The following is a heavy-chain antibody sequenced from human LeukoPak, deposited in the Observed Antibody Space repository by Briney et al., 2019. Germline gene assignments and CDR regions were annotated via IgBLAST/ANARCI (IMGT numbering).Heavy chain of an antibody. CDR2: IYYGGST. CDR3: ASTLPRAY. V-gene: IGHV4-59*01. Sequence: PSETLSLTCTVSGGSISSYYWSWIRQPPGQGLEWIGYIYYGGSTNYNPSLKSRVTISVDTSKKQFSLKLSSVTAEDTAVYYCASTLPRAYWGQGTLVTVSS. D-gene: IGHD6-6*01. J-gene: IGHJ4*02. CDR1: GGSISSYY.